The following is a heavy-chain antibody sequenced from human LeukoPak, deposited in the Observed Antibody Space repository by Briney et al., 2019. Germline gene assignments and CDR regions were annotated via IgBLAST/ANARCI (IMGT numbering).Heavy chain of an antibody. CDR2: ISAYNGNT. Sequence: ASVKVSCKASGGTFSSYTINWVRQAPGQGLERMGWISAYNGNTNYAQNVQGRVTMTTDTSTSTAYMELRSLRSDDTAVYYCARVFTAGYSSSWYQDYWGQGTLVTVSS. V-gene: IGHV1-18*01. CDR1: GGTFSSYT. D-gene: IGHD6-13*01. CDR3: ARVFTAGYSSSWYQDY. J-gene: IGHJ4*02.